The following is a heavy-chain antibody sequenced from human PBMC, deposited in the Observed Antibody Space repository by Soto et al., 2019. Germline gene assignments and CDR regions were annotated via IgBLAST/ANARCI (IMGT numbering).Heavy chain of an antibody. CDR2: INAGNGNT. CDR3: ARAGYCSSTSCYESRPYYYYYYMDV. J-gene: IGHJ6*03. Sequence: ASVKVSCKASGYTFTSYAMHWVRQAPGQRLEWMGWINAGNGNTKYSQKFQGRVTITRDTSASTAYIELSSLRSEDTAVYYCARAGYCSSTSCYESRPYYYYYYMDVWGKGTTVTVSS. D-gene: IGHD2-2*03. CDR1: GYTFTSYA. V-gene: IGHV1-3*01.